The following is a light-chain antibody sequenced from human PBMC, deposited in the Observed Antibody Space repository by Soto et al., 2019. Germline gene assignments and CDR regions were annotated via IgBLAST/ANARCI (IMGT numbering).Light chain of an antibody. CDR3: TSYTTINTWV. CDR2: DVS. CDR1: SSDVGAFDY. Sequence: QSALTQPASVAGSPGQSITISCTGASSDVGAFDYVSWFQHHPGKAPKLIIYDVSNRPSGVSNRFSDSKSGSTASLTISGLQAEDEADYSCTSYTTINTWVFGGGTKLTVL. J-gene: IGLJ3*02. V-gene: IGLV2-14*03.